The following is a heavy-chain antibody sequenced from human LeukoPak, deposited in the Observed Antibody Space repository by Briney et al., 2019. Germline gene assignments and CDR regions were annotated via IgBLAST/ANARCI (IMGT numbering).Heavy chain of an antibody. CDR1: GYSFTSNY. Sequence: ASVKVSCKASGYSFTSNYIHWVRQAPGKGLEWMGMIYPRDGSTSYAQKFQGRVTVTRDTSTSTVHMELSGLRSEDTAVYYCARDQEAFDYWGQGTLVTVSS. V-gene: IGHV1-46*01. CDR3: ARDQEAFDY. CDR2: IYPRDGST. J-gene: IGHJ4*02.